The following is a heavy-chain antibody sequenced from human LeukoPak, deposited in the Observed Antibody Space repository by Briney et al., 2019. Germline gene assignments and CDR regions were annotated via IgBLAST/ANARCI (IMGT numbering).Heavy chain of an antibody. D-gene: IGHD3-3*01. Sequence: PGGSLRLSCVASGFTFSSYSMNWVRQAPGKGLECVAIISYDGSDKYYADSVKGRFTISRDDSKNTLYLQMKSLRPEDTALYFCARETDFWSGYYPPDYWGQGTLVTVSS. CDR2: ISYDGSDK. V-gene: IGHV3-30*05. CDR3: ARETDFWSGYYPPDY. J-gene: IGHJ4*02. CDR1: GFTFSSYS.